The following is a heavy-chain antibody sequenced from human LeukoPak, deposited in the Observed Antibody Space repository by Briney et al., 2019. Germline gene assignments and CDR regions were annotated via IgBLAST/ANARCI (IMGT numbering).Heavy chain of an antibody. Sequence: SETLSLTCAVYGGSFSGYYWSWIRQPPGKGLEWIGDINHSGSTNYDPSLKSRVTISVDTSKNQFSLKLSSVTAADTAVYYCARWAKTTASDYYYYMDVWGKGTTVTVSS. J-gene: IGHJ6*03. D-gene: IGHD4-17*01. CDR1: GGSFSGYY. CDR2: INHSGST. V-gene: IGHV4-34*01. CDR3: ARWAKTTASDYYYYMDV.